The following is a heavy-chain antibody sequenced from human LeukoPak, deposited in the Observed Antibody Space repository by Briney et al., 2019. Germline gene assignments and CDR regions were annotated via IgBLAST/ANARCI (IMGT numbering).Heavy chain of an antibody. Sequence: GGSLRLSCAASGFTFHNNGMSWVRQAPGKGLVWVSRINTDGSSTSYADSVKGRFTISRDNAKNTLYLQMNSLRAEDTAVYYCARDLVDKIFGVVHLPHDYWGQGTLVTVSS. D-gene: IGHD3-3*01. CDR2: INTDGSST. J-gene: IGHJ4*02. CDR3: ARDLVDKIFGVVHLPHDY. CDR1: GFTFHNNG. V-gene: IGHV3-74*01.